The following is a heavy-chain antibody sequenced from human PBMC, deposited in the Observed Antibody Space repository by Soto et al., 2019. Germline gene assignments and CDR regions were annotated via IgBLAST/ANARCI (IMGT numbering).Heavy chain of an antibody. CDR2: IKQDGSEK. D-gene: IGHD5-12*01. J-gene: IGHJ2*01. CDR1: GFSLSSYW. Sequence: EVQLVESGGGLVLPGGSLRLSCAASGFSLSSYWMSWVRQAPGKGLEWVANIKQDGSEKYYVDSVKGRFTISRDNAKTSLYLQMNSLRAEDTAVYYCSSWGFIVATNWYFDLWGRGTLVTVSS. V-gene: IGHV3-7*01. CDR3: SSWGFIVATNWYFDL.